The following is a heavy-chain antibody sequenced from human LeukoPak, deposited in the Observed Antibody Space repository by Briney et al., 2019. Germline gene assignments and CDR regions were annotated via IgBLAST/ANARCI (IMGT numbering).Heavy chain of an antibody. CDR2: IYYSGST. CDR3: ARSVDTGNPGFDY. D-gene: IGHD5-18*01. Sequence: PSETLSLTCTVSGGPISSYYWSWIRQPPGKGLEWIGYIYYSGSTNYNPSLKSRVTISVDTSKNQFSLKLSSVTAADTAVYYCARSVDTGNPGFDYWGQGTLVTVSS. J-gene: IGHJ4*02. V-gene: IGHV4-59*08. CDR1: GGPISSYY.